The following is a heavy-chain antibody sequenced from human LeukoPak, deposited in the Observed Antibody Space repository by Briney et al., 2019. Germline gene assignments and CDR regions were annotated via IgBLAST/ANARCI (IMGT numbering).Heavy chain of an antibody. V-gene: IGHV1-8*01. J-gene: IGHJ5*02. Sequence: ASVTVSCKASGYTFTSYDINWVRQATGQGLEWMGWMNPNSGNTGYAQKFQGRVTMTRNTSISTAYMELSSLRSGDTAVYYCARSGCSSTSCYDWFDPWGQGTLVTVSS. CDR2: MNPNSGNT. CDR1: GYTFTSYD. CDR3: ARSGCSSTSCYDWFDP. D-gene: IGHD2-2*01.